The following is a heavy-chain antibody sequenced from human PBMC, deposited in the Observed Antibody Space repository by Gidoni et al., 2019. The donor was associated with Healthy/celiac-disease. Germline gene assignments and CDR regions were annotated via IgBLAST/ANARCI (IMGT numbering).Heavy chain of an antibody. V-gene: IGHV4-39*07. J-gene: IGHJ4*02. Sequence: QLQLQESGPGLVKPSETLSLTCTVSGGPIISSRYYWGWIRQPPGKGLEWIGSIYYSGSTYYNPSLKSRVTISVDTSKNQFSLKLSSVTAADTAVYYCGRGSGGEEWELGDFDYWGQGTLVTVSS. CDR2: IYYSGST. CDR3: GRGSGGEEWELGDFDY. CDR1: GGPIISSRYY. D-gene: IGHD1-26*01.